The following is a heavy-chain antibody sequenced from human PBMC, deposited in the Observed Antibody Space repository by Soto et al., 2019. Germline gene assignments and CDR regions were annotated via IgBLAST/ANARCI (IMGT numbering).Heavy chain of an antibody. J-gene: IGHJ6*02. V-gene: IGHV4-59*08. CDR3: ATQGFGTLHGLVDV. D-gene: IGHD1-7*01. CDR2: VSYSGHT. CDR1: GGSITSITNHY. Sequence: QVRLQESGPGLVKPSETLSLTCTVSGGSITSITNHYCSWVRQPPGSGLEWIGYVSYSGHTSYTPSLKSSVLLSVATSKNQVSLNLASVTAADTAVYYCATQGFGTLHGLVDVWGQGTTVTVSS.